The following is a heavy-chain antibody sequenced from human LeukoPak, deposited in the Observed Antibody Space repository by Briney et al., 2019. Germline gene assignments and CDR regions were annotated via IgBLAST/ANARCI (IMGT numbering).Heavy chain of an antibody. CDR1: GGTFSSYA. CDR2: IIPVFGTA. CDR3: ARIADFVPVNRVYYDSSGYYLAFDI. Sequence: SVKVSCKASGGTFSSYAISWVRQAPGQGLEWMGGIIPVFGTANYAQKFQGRVTITTDESTSTAYMELSSLRSEDTAVYYCARIADFVPVNRVYYDSSGYYLAFDIWGQGTMVTVSS. D-gene: IGHD3-22*01. V-gene: IGHV1-69*05. J-gene: IGHJ3*02.